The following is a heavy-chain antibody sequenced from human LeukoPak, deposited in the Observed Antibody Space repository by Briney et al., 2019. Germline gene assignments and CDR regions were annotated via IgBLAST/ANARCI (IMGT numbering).Heavy chain of an antibody. J-gene: IGHJ3*02. Sequence: GGSLRLSCAASGFTFSSYAMSWVRQAPGKGLEWVSSISGNGGSTQYADSVQGRFAISRDNSKTTLYLQMNSLRAEDTAVYFCAKDPNGDYIGTFDIWGQGTMVTVSS. CDR3: AKDPNGDYIGTFDI. CDR1: GFTFSSYA. CDR2: ISGNGGST. D-gene: IGHD4-17*01. V-gene: IGHV3-23*01.